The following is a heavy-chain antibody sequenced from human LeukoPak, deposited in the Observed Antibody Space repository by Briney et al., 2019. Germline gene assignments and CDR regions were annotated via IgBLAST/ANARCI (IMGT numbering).Heavy chain of an antibody. D-gene: IGHD1-26*01. J-gene: IGHJ4*02. CDR2: ISSNGGST. CDR1: GFTFSSYA. Sequence: GGSLRLSCAASGFTFSSYAMHWVRQAPGKGLEHVSAISSNGGSTYYANSVKGRFTISRDNSKNTLYLQMGSLRAEDMAVYYCARGQSRWELLNPPDYWGQGTLVTVSS. CDR3: ARGQSRWELLNPPDY. V-gene: IGHV3-64*01.